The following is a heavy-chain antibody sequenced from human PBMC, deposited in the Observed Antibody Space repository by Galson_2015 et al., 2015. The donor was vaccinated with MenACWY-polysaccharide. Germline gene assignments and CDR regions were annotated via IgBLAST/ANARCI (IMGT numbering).Heavy chain of an antibody. V-gene: IGHV3-74*01. Sequence: SLRLSCAASGFTFSSYWMNWVRQAPGKGLVWVSRINSDGSTSYADSVKGRLTMSRDNAQNTVYLQMNSLRAEDTAVYYCVREGENAVAGTLDIWGQGTMVTVSS. CDR3: VREGENAVAGTLDI. J-gene: IGHJ3*02. CDR2: INSDGST. CDR1: GFTFSSYW. D-gene: IGHD6-19*01.